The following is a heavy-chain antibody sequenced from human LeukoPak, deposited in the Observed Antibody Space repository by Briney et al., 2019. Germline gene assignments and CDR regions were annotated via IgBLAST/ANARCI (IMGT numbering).Heavy chain of an antibody. D-gene: IGHD3-22*01. V-gene: IGHV3-23*01. CDR2: IRASGDTT. J-gene: IGHJ4*02. CDR1: GCTFSTSA. CDR3: RFYTSGSDY. Sequence: PGGSLRLSCEVFGCTFSTSAMSWVRQAPGKGLEWVSGIRASGDTTYYVDSVKGRFTVSRDNSKNTLYLQMNSLRVEDTAVYYCRFYTSGSDYWGQGTLVTVSS.